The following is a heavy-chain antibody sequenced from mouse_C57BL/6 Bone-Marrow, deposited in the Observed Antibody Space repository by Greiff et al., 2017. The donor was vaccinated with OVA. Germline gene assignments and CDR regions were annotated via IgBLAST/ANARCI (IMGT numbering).Heavy chain of an antibody. V-gene: IGHV1-15*01. J-gene: IGHJ3*01. CDR3: TRGDYSWFAY. D-gene: IGHD1-1*01. Sequence: QVQLQQSGAELVRPGASVTLSCKASGYTFTDYEMHWVKQTPVHGLEWIGAIDPEPGGTAYNQKFKGKAILTADKSASTAYMELRSLTSEDSAVYYCTRGDYSWFAYWGQGTLVTVSA. CDR2: IDPEPGGT. CDR1: GYTFTDYE.